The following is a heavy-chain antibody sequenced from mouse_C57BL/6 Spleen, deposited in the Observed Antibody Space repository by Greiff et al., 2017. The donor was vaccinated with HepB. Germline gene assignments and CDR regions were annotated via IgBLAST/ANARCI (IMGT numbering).Heavy chain of an antibody. CDR2: IYPGSGST. CDR3: FRGPPIPPVLASRPSHV. Sequence: QVQLQQPGAELVKPGASVKMSCRASGYTFTSYWITWVKQRPGQGLEWIGDIYPGSGSTNYNEKFKSKATLTVDTSSSPAYMQLSSLTSDDSAVYFCFRGPPIPPVLASRPSHVWGTRPPVIVSP. J-gene: IGHJ1*03. D-gene: IGHD6-1*01. CDR1: GYTFTSYW. V-gene: IGHV1-55*01.